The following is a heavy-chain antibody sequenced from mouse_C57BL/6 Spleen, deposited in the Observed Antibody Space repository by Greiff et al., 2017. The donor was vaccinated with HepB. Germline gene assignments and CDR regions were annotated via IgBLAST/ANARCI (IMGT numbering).Heavy chain of an antibody. D-gene: IGHD2-3*01. CDR1: GYSITSGYY. Sequence: EVKLLESGPGLVKPSQSLSLTCSVTGYSITSGYYWNWIRQFPGNKLEWMGYISYDGSNNYNPSLKNRISITRDTSKNQFFLKLNSVTTEDTATYYCARMFYDGYYVAWFAYWGQGTLVTVSA. J-gene: IGHJ3*01. CDR2: ISYDGSN. V-gene: IGHV3-6*01. CDR3: ARMFYDGYYVAWFAY.